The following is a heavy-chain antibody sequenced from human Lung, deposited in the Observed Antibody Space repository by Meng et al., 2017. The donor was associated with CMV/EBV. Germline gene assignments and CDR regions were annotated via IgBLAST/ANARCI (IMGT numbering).Heavy chain of an antibody. CDR2: ISAYNGNT. D-gene: IGHD1-14*01. CDR3: ARDLPGGTKGTWLDL. CDR1: GYIFNNYG. Sequence: QVQLVQSGAEVKKPGASVKVSCKASGYIFNNYGVIWVRQAPGQGPEWMGWISAYNGNTNYAQNFQGRFTMTPDTSTSTAYMELRSLRSDDTAVYYCARDLPGGTKGTWLDLWGQGTLVTVSS. J-gene: IGHJ5*02. V-gene: IGHV1-18*01.